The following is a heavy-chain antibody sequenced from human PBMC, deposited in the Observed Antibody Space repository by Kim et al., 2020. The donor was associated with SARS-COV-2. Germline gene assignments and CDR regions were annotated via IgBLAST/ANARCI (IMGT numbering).Heavy chain of an antibody. D-gene: IGHD2-2*01. CDR3: AREKGVVVPAARPRYGPHGGGWFDP. Sequence: ASVKVSCKASGYTFTGYYMHWVRQAPGQGLEWLGIINPSGGSTSYAQKFQGRVTMTRDTSTSTVYMELSSLRSEDTAVYYCAREKGVVVPAARPRYGPHGGGWFDPWGEGTLVTLSS. J-gene: IGHJ5*02. CDR2: INPSGGST. V-gene: IGHV1-46*01. CDR1: GYTFTGYY.